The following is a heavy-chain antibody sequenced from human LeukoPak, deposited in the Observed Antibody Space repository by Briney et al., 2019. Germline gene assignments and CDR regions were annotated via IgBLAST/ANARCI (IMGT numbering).Heavy chain of an antibody. CDR3: ARAGGTYYGIAFDI. CDR2: IKQDGSEK. V-gene: IGHV3-7*01. D-gene: IGHD1-26*01. Sequence: GGSLRLSCAASGFTFSSYWMSWVRQAPGKGLEWVANIKQDGSEKYYVDSVKGRFTISRDNAKNSLYLQMDSLRAEDTAVYYCARAGGTYYGIAFDIWGQGTMVTVSS. CDR1: GFTFSSYW. J-gene: IGHJ3*02.